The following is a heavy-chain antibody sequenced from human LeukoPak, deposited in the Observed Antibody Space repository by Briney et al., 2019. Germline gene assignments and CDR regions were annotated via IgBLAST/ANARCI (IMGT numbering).Heavy chain of an antibody. V-gene: IGHV3-7*01. CDR2: IKEDGSKT. D-gene: IGHD2-15*01. CDR1: GFTFSSYS. J-gene: IGHJ3*01. Sequence: PGGSLRLSCAASGFTFSSYSMNWVRQAPGKGLEWVADIKEDGSKTYYVDSLKGRFTISRDNAKNSLYLQMNSLRAEDTAVYYCARDSTLYCNDGSCHWGFDLWGQGTVVTVSS. CDR3: ARDSTLYCNDGSCHWGFDL.